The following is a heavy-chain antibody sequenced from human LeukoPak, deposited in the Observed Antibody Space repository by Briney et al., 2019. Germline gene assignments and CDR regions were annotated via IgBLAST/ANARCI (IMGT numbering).Heavy chain of an antibody. CDR2: ISSDGSNK. D-gene: IGHD2-8*02. CDR1: GFTFSNYA. J-gene: IGHJ4*02. CDR3: ARDPRIMEPTGGGKNYFDY. Sequence: GRSLRLSCEAAGFTFSNYAMHWVRQAPGKGLEWVAVISSDGSNKFYADSVQGRFTISRDNSKNTLYLQMNGPRPEDTAVYYCARDPRIMEPTGGGKNYFDYWGQGTLVTVSS. V-gene: IGHV3-30-3*01.